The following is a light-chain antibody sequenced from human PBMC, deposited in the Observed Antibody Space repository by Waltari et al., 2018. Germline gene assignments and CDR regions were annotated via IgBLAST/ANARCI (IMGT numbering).Light chain of an antibody. J-gene: IGLJ3*02. CDR2: RNN. CDR3: ATWDGSLTAWV. V-gene: IGLV1-47*01. CDR1: TSNIGRTY. Sequence: QSVLTQPPSASGTPGQRVPISCSGSTSNIGRTYVHWYQQFPGTAPKLLVYRNNERPSGVPDRISGSKSGTSASLAISGLRSEDEADYYCATWDGSLTAWVFGGGTKVTVL.